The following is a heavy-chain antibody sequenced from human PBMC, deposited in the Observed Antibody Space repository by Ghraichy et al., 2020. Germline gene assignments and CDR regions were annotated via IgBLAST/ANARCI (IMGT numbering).Heavy chain of an antibody. CDR2: IYNNGNT. D-gene: IGHD6-13*01. CDR3: ARSIRAAANYYYFMDV. Sequence: SETLSLTCSVSGGSMRGYYWTWIRQPPGKGLEWIGHIYNNGNTDYNPSLQSRVTISVDTSQSQFSLKLTSVTPADTAVYYCARSIRAAANYYYFMDVWGQGITVTVSS. CDR1: GGSMRGYY. V-gene: IGHV4-59*01. J-gene: IGHJ6*03.